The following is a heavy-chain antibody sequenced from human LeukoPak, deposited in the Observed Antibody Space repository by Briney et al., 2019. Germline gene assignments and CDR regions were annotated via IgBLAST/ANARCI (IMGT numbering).Heavy chain of an antibody. V-gene: IGHV1-69*05. CDR2: IIPIFGTA. CDR1: GYTFTGYY. J-gene: IGHJ4*02. D-gene: IGHD3-22*01. CDR3: ASPPPYYYDSSGYYLSY. Sequence: SVKVSCKASGYTFTGYYMHWVRQAPGQGLEWMGRIIPIFGTANYAQKFQGRVTITTDESTSTAYMELSSLRSEDTAVYYCASPPPYYYDSSGYYLSYWGQGTLVTVSS.